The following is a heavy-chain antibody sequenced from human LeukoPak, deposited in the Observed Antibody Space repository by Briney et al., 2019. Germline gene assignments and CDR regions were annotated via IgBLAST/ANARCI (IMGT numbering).Heavy chain of an antibody. D-gene: IGHD6-19*01. Sequence: PGGSLRLSCAASGFTFSSYAMHWVRQAPGKGLEWVAVISYDGSNKYYADSVKGRFTISRDNSKNTLYLQMISLRPEDTAFYYCARDVSGWYYFDYWGQGTPVTVSS. J-gene: IGHJ4*02. CDR3: ARDVSGWYYFDY. CDR1: GFTFSSYA. V-gene: IGHV3-30-3*01. CDR2: ISYDGSNK.